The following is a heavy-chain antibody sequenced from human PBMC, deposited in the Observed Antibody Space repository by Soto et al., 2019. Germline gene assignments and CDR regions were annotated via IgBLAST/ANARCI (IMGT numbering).Heavy chain of an antibody. V-gene: IGHV1-18*04. J-gene: IGHJ4*02. Sequence: ASVKVSCKASGYTLTSYGISWVRQAPGQGLEWMGWISAYNGNTNYAQKLQGRVTMTTDTSTSTAYMELRSLRSDDTAVYYCAREFRSRDIAAAGPFDYWGQGTLVTVSS. CDR3: AREFRSRDIAAAGPFDY. CDR1: GYTLTSYG. CDR2: ISAYNGNT. D-gene: IGHD6-13*01.